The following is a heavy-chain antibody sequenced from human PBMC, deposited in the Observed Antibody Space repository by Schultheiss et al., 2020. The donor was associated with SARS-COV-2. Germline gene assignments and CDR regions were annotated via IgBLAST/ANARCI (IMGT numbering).Heavy chain of an antibody. CDR2: ISYDGSNK. V-gene: IGHV3-30-3*01. Sequence: GGSLRLSCAASGFTFSSYAMHWVRQAPGKGLEWVAVISYDGSNKYYADSVKGRFTISRDNSKNTLYLQMNSLRAEDTAVYYCAREEGTTMVRGHPRGGYFDYWGQGTLVTVSS. J-gene: IGHJ4*02. CDR1: GFTFSSYA. D-gene: IGHD3-10*01. CDR3: AREEGTTMVRGHPRGGYFDY.